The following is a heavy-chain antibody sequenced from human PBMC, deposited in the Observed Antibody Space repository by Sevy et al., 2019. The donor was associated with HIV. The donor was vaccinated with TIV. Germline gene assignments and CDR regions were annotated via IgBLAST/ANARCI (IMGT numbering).Heavy chain of an antibody. CDR3: ARGGRGVIIYH. J-gene: IGHJ5*02. Sequence: GGSLRLSCAASGFTFSSYWISWVRQAPGKGLEWVANIKQDGSEKYYVDSVKGRFTISRDNAKNSLYLQMNSLRAEDTAVYYCARGGRGVIIYHWGQGTLVTVSS. CDR2: IKQDGSEK. V-gene: IGHV3-7*03. D-gene: IGHD3-10*01. CDR1: GFTFSSYW.